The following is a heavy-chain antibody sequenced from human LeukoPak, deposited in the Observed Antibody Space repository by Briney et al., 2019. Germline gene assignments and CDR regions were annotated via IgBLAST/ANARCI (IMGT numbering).Heavy chain of an antibody. D-gene: IGHD6-6*01. J-gene: IGHJ3*02. CDR1: GGSISSYY. V-gene: IGHV4-59*01. CDR2: IYYSGST. Sequence: SETLSLTCTVSGGSISSYYWNWIRQPPGKGLEWIGYIYYSGSTNYNPSLKSRVTISVDTSKNQFSLKLSSVTAADTAVYYCARGSIAARNDGFDIWGQGTIVTVSS. CDR3: ARGSIAARNDGFDI.